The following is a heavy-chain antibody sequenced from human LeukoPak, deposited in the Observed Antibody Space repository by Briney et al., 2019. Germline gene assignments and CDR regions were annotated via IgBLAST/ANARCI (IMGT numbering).Heavy chain of an antibody. J-gene: IGHJ4*02. CDR1: GFTVSSNY. CDR2: ISGSGGST. D-gene: IGHD4-17*01. V-gene: IGHV3-23*01. Sequence: GGSLRLSCAASGFTVSSNYMSWVRQAPGKGLEWVSAISGSGGSTYYADSVKGRFTISRDNSKNTLYLQMNSLRAEDTAVYYCAKAVTTLDFDYWGQGTLVTVSS. CDR3: AKAVTTLDFDY.